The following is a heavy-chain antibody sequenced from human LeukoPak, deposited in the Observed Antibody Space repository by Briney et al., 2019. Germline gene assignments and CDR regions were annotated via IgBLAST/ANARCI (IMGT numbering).Heavy chain of an antibody. V-gene: IGHV1-69*13. Sequence: ASVKVSCKASGGTFSSYAISWVRQAPGQGLEWMGGNIPIFGTANYAQKFQGRVTITADESTSTAYMELSSLRSEDTAVYYCARASDYDFWSGYFDYWGQGTLVTVSS. CDR2: NIPIFGTA. CDR1: GGTFSSYA. CDR3: ARASDYDFWSGYFDY. D-gene: IGHD3-3*01. J-gene: IGHJ4*02.